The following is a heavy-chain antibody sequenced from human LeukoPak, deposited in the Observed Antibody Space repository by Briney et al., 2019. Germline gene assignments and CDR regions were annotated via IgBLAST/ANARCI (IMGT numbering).Heavy chain of an antibody. CDR2: ISGDGGST. J-gene: IGHJ4*02. CDR1: GFTFSNYW. CDR3: AKPGSSSGWYNSLDY. D-gene: IGHD6-19*01. Sequence: GGSLRLSCAASGFTFSNYWMHWVRHAPGKGLEWVSLISGDGGSTYYADSVKGRFTISRDNSKNSLYLQMNSLRTEDTALYYCAKPGSSSGWYNSLDYWGQGTLVTVSS. V-gene: IGHV3-43*02.